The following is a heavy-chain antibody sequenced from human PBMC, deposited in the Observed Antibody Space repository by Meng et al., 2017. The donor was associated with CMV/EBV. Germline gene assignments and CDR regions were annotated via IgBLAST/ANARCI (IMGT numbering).Heavy chain of an antibody. CDR2: INHSGST. V-gene: IGHV4-34*01. CDR3: ARGVRPGYCSSTSCYTGRPFHYYYYGMDV. J-gene: IGHJ6*02. CDR1: GGSFSGYY. Sequence: GSLRLSCAVYGGSFSGYYWSWIRQPPGKGLEWIGEINHSGSTNYNPSLKSRVTISVDTSKNQFSLKLSSVTAADTAVYYCARGVRPGYCSSTSCYTGRPFHYYYYGMDVWGQGTTVTAP. D-gene: IGHD2-2*02.